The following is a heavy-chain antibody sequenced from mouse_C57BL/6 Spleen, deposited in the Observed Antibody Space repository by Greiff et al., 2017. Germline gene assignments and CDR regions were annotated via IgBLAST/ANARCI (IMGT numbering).Heavy chain of an antibody. CDR2: IYPGDGDT. Sequence: QVQLQQSGPELVKPGASVKISCKASGYAFSSSWMNWVKQRPGKGLEWIGRIYPGDGDTNYNGKFKGKATLTADKSSSTAYMQLSSLTSEDSAVYFCARSGDGYYFDYGGQGTTLTVSS. V-gene: IGHV1-82*01. J-gene: IGHJ2*01. CDR1: GYAFSSSW. D-gene: IGHD2-3*01. CDR3: ARSGDGYYFDY.